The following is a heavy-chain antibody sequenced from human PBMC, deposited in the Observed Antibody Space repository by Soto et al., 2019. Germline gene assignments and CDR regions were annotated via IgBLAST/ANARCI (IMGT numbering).Heavy chain of an antibody. J-gene: IGHJ5*02. Sequence: QVQLVQSGAEVKKPGASVKVSCKASGYTFTGYYMHWVRQAPGQGLEWMGRINPNSGGTNYSQKFQGRVTMTRDKSISTAYMELSKLRSDDTAVYYCARGRVLRFLEWSLNWFDPWGQGTLVTVSS. CDR2: INPNSGGT. V-gene: IGHV1-2*02. CDR1: GYTFTGYY. CDR3: ARGRVLRFLEWSLNWFDP. D-gene: IGHD3-3*01.